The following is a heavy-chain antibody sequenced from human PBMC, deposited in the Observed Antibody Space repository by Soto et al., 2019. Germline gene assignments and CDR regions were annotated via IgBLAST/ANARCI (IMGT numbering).Heavy chain of an antibody. CDR2: ISGYNGNT. CDR3: VRDNRYSYGRFDP. J-gene: IGHJ5*02. D-gene: IGHD5-18*01. V-gene: IGHV1-18*01. CDR1: GYTFTNYG. Sequence: QVQLVQSGAEVKKPGASVKVSCKASGYTFTNYGISWVRQAPGQGLEWMGWISGYNGNTHYAQKFQGRVTMTTDTSTGTAYMELRSLRSDDTALYYCVRDNRYSYGRFDPWGQGALVTVSS.